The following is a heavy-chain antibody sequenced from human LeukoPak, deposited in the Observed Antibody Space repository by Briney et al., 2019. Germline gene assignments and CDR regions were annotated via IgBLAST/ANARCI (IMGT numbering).Heavy chain of an antibody. CDR2: ISSSSSTI. CDR1: GFTFSSYS. Sequence: GGSLRLSCAASGFTFSSYSMNWVRQAPGKGLEWVSYISSSSSTIYYADSVKGRFTISRDNSKNTLYLQMNSLRAEDTAVYYCARDRGRAYYGMDVWGQGTTVTVSS. J-gene: IGHJ6*02. CDR3: ARDRGRAYYGMDV. V-gene: IGHV3-48*01. D-gene: IGHD1-26*01.